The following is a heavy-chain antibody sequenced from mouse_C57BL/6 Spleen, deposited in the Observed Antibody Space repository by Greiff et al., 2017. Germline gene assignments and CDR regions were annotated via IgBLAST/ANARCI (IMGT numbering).Heavy chain of an antibody. CDR3: ARSGAGGSFGY. CDR1: GYTFTSYW. D-gene: IGHD1-1*02. CDR2: IHPNSGST. Sequence: QVQLLQPGAELVKPGASVKLSCKASGYTFTSYWMHWVKQRPGQGLEWIGMIHPNSGSTNYNEKFTSKAILTVDKSSSTAYMQLSSLTSEDSAVYYCARSGAGGSFGYRGKGTTLTVSS. V-gene: IGHV1-64*01. J-gene: IGHJ2*01.